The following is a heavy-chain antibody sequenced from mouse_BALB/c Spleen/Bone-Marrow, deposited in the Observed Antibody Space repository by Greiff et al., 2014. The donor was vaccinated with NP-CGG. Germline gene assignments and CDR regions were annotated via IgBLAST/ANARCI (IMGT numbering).Heavy chain of an antibody. Sequence: VQLKQSGAELVKPGASVKLSCTASGFNIKDTYMHWVKQRPEQGLEWIGRIDPANGNTKYDPKFQGKATITAGTSSSTAYLQLSSLTSEDTAVYYCARYYYGSSYLDYWGQGTTLTVSS. CDR3: ARYYYGSSYLDY. CDR2: IDPANGNT. D-gene: IGHD1-1*01. V-gene: IGHV14-3*02. CDR1: GFNIKDTY. J-gene: IGHJ2*01.